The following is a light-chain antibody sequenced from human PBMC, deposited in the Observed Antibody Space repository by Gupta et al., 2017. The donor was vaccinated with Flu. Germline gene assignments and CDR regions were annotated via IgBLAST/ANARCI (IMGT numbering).Light chain of an antibody. CDR2: AAS. J-gene: IGKJ2*03. V-gene: IGKV1-33*01. CDR3: QQVDNLYS. Sequence: DIQMTQSPSSLSASVGDRVTITCQASQDINKYLNWYQQKPGKAPKLLIYAASKLEIGVPSRFSGSGSGTDFTFTSSSLQPEDIATYYCQQVDNLYSFGQGTKLEIK. CDR1: QDINKY.